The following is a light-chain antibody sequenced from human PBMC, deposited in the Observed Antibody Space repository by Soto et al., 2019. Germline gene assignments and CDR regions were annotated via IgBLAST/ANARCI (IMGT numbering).Light chain of an antibody. CDR2: EVS. V-gene: IGLV2-8*01. J-gene: IGLJ3*02. CDR1: SSDVGGYNY. CDR3: SSYAGSNHLL. Sequence: QSALTQPPSASGSPGQSVSISCTGTSSDVGGYNYVSWYQQHPGKAPKLMIYEVSERPSGVPDRFSGSKSGNTASLTVSGLQAEDEADYYCSSYAGSNHLLFGGGTKLTVL.